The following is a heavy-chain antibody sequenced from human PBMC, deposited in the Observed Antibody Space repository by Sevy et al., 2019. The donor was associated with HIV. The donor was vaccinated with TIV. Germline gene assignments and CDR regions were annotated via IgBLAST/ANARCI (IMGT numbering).Heavy chain of an antibody. V-gene: IGHV3-72*01. D-gene: IGHD3-10*01. J-gene: IGHJ3*02. CDR2: TRNKANSYTT. CDR3: ARDLAGTALGAFDI. CDR1: GFTFSDHY. Sequence: GGSLRLSCAASGFTFSDHYMDWVRQAPGKGLEWVGRTRNKANSYTTEYAASVKGRFTISRDDSKNSLYLQMNSLKTEDTAVYYCARDLAGTALGAFDIWGQRTMVTVSS.